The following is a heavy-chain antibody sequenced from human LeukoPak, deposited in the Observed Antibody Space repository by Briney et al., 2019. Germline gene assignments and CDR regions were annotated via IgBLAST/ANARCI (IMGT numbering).Heavy chain of an antibody. CDR1: GGSFSGYY. J-gene: IGHJ5*02. Sequence: PSETLSLTCAVYGGSFSGYYWSWIRQPPGKGLEWIGEINHSGSTNYNPSLKSRVTISVDTSKNQFSLKLSSVTAADTAVYYCARGPEYYYDSSGWNWFDPWGQGTLVTVSS. CDR2: INHSGST. CDR3: ARGPEYYYDSSGWNWFDP. V-gene: IGHV4-34*01. D-gene: IGHD3-22*01.